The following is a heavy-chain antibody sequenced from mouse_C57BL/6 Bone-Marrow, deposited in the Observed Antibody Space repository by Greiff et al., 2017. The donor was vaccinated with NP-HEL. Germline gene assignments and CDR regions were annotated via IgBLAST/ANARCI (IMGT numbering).Heavy chain of an antibody. Sequence: VKLQQPGAELVKPGASVKLSCKASGYTFTSYWMQWVKQRPGQGLEWIGEIDPSDSYTNYNQKFKGKATLTVDTSSSTAYMQLSSLTSEDSAVYYCARSGGYHFYYAMDYWGQGTSVTVSS. CDR2: IDPSDSYT. J-gene: IGHJ4*01. CDR1: GYTFTSYW. CDR3: ARSGGYHFYYAMDY. D-gene: IGHD2-2*01. V-gene: IGHV1-50*01.